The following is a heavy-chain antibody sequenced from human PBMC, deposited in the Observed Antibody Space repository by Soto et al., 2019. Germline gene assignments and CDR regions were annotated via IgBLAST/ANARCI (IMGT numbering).Heavy chain of an antibody. CDR3: AEGEGGWASDYYYYGMDV. J-gene: IGHJ6*02. CDR1: GFTFDDYA. V-gene: IGHV3-43D*04. Sequence: GGSLRLSCAASGFTFDDYAMHWVRQAPGKGLEWVSLISWDGGSTYYADSVKGRFTISRDNSKNSLYLQMNSLRAEDTALYYCAEGEGGWASDYYYYGMDVWGQGTTVTVSS. D-gene: IGHD1-26*01. CDR2: ISWDGGST.